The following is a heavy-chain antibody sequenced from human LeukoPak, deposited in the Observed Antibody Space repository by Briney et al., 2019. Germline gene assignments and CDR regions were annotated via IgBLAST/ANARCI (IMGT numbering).Heavy chain of an antibody. J-gene: IGHJ4*02. Sequence: SQTLSLTCTVSGGSISSGSYYWSWIRQPAGKGLEWIGRIYTSGSTNYNPSLKSRVTISVDTSKNQFSLKLSSVTAADTAVYYCVRESRGWYEDSWGQGTLVTVSS. CDR1: GGSISSGSYY. V-gene: IGHV4-61*02. D-gene: IGHD6-19*01. CDR3: VRESRGWYEDS. CDR2: IYTSGST.